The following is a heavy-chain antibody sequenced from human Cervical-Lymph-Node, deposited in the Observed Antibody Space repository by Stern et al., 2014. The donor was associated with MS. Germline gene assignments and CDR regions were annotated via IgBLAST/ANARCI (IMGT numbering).Heavy chain of an antibody. CDR2: INPYGGST. D-gene: IGHD3/OR15-3a*01. J-gene: IGHJ4*02. CDR1: GYTFGSYY. CDR3: ARGRYLDSPFDF. Sequence: VQLVQSGAEVKEPGASVKVSCRASGYTFGSYYIHWVRQAPGQGLEWMGIINPYGGSTTYAQQVQGRVTMTTDTPTSTVHMELSSLRSNDTAVYYCARGRYLDSPFDFWGQGTPVTASS. V-gene: IGHV1-46*01.